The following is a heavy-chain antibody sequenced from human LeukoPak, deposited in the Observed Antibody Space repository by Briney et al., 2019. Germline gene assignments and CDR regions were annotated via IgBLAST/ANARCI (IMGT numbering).Heavy chain of an antibody. CDR1: GFTFSIYS. CDR2: ISSTSICI. CDR3: VRDLAGSDRSNYYLAQNRDDDY. D-gene: IGHD3-22*01. J-gene: IGHJ4*02. V-gene: IGHV3-21*01. Sequence: GGSLRLSCAASGFTFSIYSMNWVRQAPGKGLEWVSSISSTSICIYYADSVKGRFTISRDNTKNSLYLQMNSLRAEDTAVYYCVRDLAGSDRSNYYLAQNRDDDYWGQGTLVTVSS.